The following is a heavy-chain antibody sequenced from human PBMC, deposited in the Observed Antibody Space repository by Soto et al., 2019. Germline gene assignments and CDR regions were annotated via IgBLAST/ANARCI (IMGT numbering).Heavy chain of an antibody. CDR3: AKARSGYSYGSDY. Sequence: QVQLVESGGGVVKPGRSLRLSCAASGFTFSSYGMHWVRKAPGKGLEWVAVISYDGSNKYYADSVKGRFTISRDNSKNTLYLQMNSLRAEDTAVYYCAKARSGYSYGSDYWGQGTLVTVSS. V-gene: IGHV3-30*18. D-gene: IGHD5-18*01. CDR1: GFTFSSYG. CDR2: ISYDGSNK. J-gene: IGHJ4*02.